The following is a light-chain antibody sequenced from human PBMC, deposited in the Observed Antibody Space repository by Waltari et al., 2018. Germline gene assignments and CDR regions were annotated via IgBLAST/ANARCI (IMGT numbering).Light chain of an antibody. V-gene: IGLV2-11*01. CDR3: CSYAGSYIYV. J-gene: IGLJ1*01. CDR1: SSVVGGYDY. CDR2: DVT. Sequence: QSALTQPRSVSGSPGQSITIACAGTSSVVGGYDYVSWYQQYPGKAPKLIIYDVTTRPSGVPDRFSGSKSANTASLTISGLQAEDEADYYCCSYAGSYIYVFGSGTKVTVL.